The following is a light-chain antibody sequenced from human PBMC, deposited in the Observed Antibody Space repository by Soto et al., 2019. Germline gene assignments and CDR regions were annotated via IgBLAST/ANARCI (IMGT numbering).Light chain of an antibody. J-gene: IGLJ1*01. CDR2: QVT. CDR3: CSYAGSYTFV. Sequence: QSVLTQPASVSGSLGQSITISCTGTTRDIAGYNYISWYQQLPGKVPKLLIYQVTIRPSGISNRFSGSKSDNTASLTISGLQAEDEANYYCCSYAGSYTFVFGTGTKVTVL. V-gene: IGLV2-14*01. CDR1: TRDIAGYNY.